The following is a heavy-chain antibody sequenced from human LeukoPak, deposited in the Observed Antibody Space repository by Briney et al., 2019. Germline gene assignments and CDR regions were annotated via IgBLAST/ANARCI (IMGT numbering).Heavy chain of an antibody. CDR2: INPNSGGT. J-gene: IGHJ4*02. CDR3: ARDQDSSDYDY. CDR1: GYIFTDYF. Sequence: ASVKVSCKASGYIFTDYFMHWVRQAPGQVPEWIGWINPNSGGTNYAQKFQGRVTMTRDTSISTAYMELNNLSSDDTAIYYCARDQDSSDYDYWGQGTLVTVSS. D-gene: IGHD6-25*01. V-gene: IGHV1-2*02.